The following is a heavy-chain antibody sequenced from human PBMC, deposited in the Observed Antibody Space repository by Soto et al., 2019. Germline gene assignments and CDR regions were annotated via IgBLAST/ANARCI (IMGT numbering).Heavy chain of an antibody. D-gene: IGHD6-13*01. CDR3: ARTIAAARVTDY. CDR2: INHSGST. J-gene: IGHJ4*02. CDR1: GGSFSGYY. V-gene: IGHV4-34*01. Sequence: QVQLQQWGAGLLKPSETLSLTCAVYGGSFSGYYWSWIRQPPGKGLEWIGEINHSGSTNYNPSLKRRVTISVDTSKNPFSLKLSSVTAADTAVYYCARTIAAARVTDYWGQGTLVTVSS.